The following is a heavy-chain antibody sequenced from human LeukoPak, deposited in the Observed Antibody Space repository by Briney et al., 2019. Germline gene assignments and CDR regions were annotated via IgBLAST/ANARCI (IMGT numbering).Heavy chain of an antibody. CDR3: ARDLSITMVRGVISLGY. V-gene: IGHV1-2*02. Sequence: ASVKVSCKASGYTFTSYGITWVRQAPGQGLEWMGWINPNSGGTNYAQKFQGRVTMTRDTSISTAYMELSRLRSDDTAVYYCARDLSITMVRGVISLGYWGQGTLVTVSS. D-gene: IGHD3-10*01. J-gene: IGHJ4*02. CDR1: GYTFTSYG. CDR2: INPNSGGT.